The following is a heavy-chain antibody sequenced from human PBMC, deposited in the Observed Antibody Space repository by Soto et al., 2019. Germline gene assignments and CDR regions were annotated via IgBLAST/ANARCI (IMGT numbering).Heavy chain of an antibody. CDR3: ARDKPTVTTNWFDP. CDR2: ISAYNGNT. J-gene: IGHJ5*02. Sequence: GASVKVSCKASGYTFTSYGISWVRQAPGQGLEWMGWISAYNGNTNYAQKLQGRVTMTTDTSTSTAYMELRSLRSDDTAVYYCARDKPTVTTNWFDPWGQGTLVTVSS. CDR1: GYTFTSYG. V-gene: IGHV1-18*01. D-gene: IGHD4-17*01.